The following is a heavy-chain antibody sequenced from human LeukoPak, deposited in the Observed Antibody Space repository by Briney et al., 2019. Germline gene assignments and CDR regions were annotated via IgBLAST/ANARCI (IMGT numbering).Heavy chain of an antibody. CDR1: GGTFSSYA. D-gene: IGHD3-10*01. CDR2: MNPNSGNT. Sequence: ASVKVSCKASGGTFSSYAINWVRQATGQGLEWMGWMNPNSGNTGYAQKFQGRVTMTRNTSISTAYMELSSLRSEDTAVYYCARGIIASPFDYWGQGTLVTVSS. J-gene: IGHJ4*02. CDR3: ARGIIASPFDY. V-gene: IGHV1-8*02.